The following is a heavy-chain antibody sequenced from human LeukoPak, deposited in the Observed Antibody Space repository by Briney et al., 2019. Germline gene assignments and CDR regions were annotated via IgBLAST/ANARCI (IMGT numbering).Heavy chain of an antibody. CDR2: ISYDGNNK. Sequence: PGGSLRLSCAASGFTLSRNVMHWVRQAPGKGLEWVALISYDGNNKFYADSVKGRFTISRDNSRNTLYLQMNSLRGEDAAVYSCARGGIPTGPYYYFYYMDVWGKGTAVTVSS. CDR1: GFTLSRNV. CDR3: ARGGIPTGPYYYFYYMDV. J-gene: IGHJ6*03. D-gene: IGHD3-10*01. V-gene: IGHV3-30*01.